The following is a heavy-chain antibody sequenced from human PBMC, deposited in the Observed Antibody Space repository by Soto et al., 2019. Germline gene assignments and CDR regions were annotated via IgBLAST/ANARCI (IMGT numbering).Heavy chain of an antibody. Sequence: GGSLRLSCTASGFTFRSHAMTWVRQAPGKGLEWVSGISGVSTPFYAESVKGRFTISRDNSKNTLYLQMNSLRAEDTAVYFCAKDTELSGYVAFDIWGQGTMVTVSS. CDR2: ISGVSTP. CDR3: AKDTELSGYVAFDI. V-gene: IGHV3-23*01. D-gene: IGHD3-22*01. CDR1: GFTFRSHA. J-gene: IGHJ3*02.